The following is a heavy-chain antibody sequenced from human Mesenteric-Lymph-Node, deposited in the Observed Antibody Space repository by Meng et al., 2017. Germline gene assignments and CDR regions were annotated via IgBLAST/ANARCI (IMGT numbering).Heavy chain of an antibody. Sequence: QLRQWGAGLLKPSATLSLTCAVYGGSFSGYYWGWIRHPPGKGLEWIGNIYYSGATYYNPSLKSRVTLSIDTSKNHFSLKVNSVTAADTALYFCARASRQYDNWFDPWGQGTLVTVSS. CDR3: ARASRQYDNWFDP. J-gene: IGHJ5*02. CDR1: GGSFSGYY. CDR2: IYYSGAT. V-gene: IGHV4-34*01.